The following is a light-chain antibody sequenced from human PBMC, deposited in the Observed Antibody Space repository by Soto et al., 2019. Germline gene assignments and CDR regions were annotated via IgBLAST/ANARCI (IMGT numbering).Light chain of an antibody. CDR2: GAS. J-gene: IGKJ2*01. CDR1: HNVSSSY. Sequence: EIVLTQSPGTLSLSPGERATLSCRASHNVSSSYLAWYQQKPGQAPRLLIYGASSRATGIPDRFSGSGSGTDFTLTISRLEPEDFAVYYCQQYGSSPPYTFGQGTTLEIK. V-gene: IGKV3-20*01. CDR3: QQYGSSPPYT.